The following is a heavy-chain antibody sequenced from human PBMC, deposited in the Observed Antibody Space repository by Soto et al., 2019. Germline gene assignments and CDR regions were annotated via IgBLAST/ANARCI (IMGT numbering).Heavy chain of an antibody. CDR1: GGTPSNSA. Sequence: QVHLLLPSGAEVKKPGSSVKVSCKASGGTPSNSAISWVRQAPGQGLEWMGGIIPVFGLVKYAQNFQGRVTITADESTNTAYMELSSLRPEDTAVYYCAGGRIVVVGSRAYYGMDVWGQGNTVTVSS. V-gene: IGHV1-69*01. CDR2: IIPVFGLV. D-gene: IGHD3-22*01. CDR3: AGGRIVVVGSRAYYGMDV. J-gene: IGHJ6*02.